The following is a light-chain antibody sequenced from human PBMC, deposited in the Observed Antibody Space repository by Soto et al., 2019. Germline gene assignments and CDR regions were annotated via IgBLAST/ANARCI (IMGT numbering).Light chain of an antibody. Sequence: DIQSTKSPSTLSASVGDRVTMTCRASQRISTWLAWYQQKPGKAPKLLISDASSLETGVPSRFSGSGSGTEFTLTINSLQPDDFATYYCQQYKSYWTFGQGTKVDIK. CDR3: QQYKSYWT. CDR1: QRISTW. V-gene: IGKV1-5*01. CDR2: DAS. J-gene: IGKJ1*01.